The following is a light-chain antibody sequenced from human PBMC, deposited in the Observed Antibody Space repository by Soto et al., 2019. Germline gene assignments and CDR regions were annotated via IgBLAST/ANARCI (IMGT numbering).Light chain of an antibody. CDR2: DAS. V-gene: IGKV3-20*01. Sequence: EVVMTQSPATLSVSQGERATLSCRASQSVSSDLAWYHQKPGQAPRLLIHDASSRATGIPARFSGSGSETDFTLTISRLEPEDFAVYYCQQYGSSGTFGQGTKVDIK. CDR3: QQYGSSGT. CDR1: QSVSSD. J-gene: IGKJ1*01.